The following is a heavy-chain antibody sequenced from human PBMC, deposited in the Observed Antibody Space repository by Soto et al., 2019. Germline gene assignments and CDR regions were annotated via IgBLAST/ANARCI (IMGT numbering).Heavy chain of an antibody. CDR1: GGTFSSYA. Sequence: ASVKVSCKASGGTFSSYASSWERQAPGQGLEWMGGIIPIFGTANYAQKFQGRVTITADESTSTAYMELSSLRSEDTAVYYCARHGNRAPFDYWGQGTLVTTSS. CDR3: ARHGNRAPFDY. CDR2: IIPIFGTA. V-gene: IGHV1-69*13. D-gene: IGHD1-1*01. J-gene: IGHJ4*01.